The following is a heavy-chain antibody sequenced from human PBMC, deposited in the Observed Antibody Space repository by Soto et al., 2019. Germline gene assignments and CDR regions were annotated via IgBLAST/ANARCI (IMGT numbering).Heavy chain of an antibody. J-gene: IGHJ6*03. V-gene: IGHV6-1*01. CDR3: ERGSWDDVSGHYYMDV. D-gene: IGHD5-12*01. CDR2: TYYKSKWFI. Sequence: QVQLQLSGPGLVKPSQTLSLTCAISGDSVYSNSAGWNWIRQTPSRGLEWLGRTYYKSKWFINYAVSVKMRITINPGTSTNQFSLQLDSVTPEDTAVYYCERGSWDDVSGHYYMDVWGKGTTVTVSS. CDR1: GDSVYSNSAG.